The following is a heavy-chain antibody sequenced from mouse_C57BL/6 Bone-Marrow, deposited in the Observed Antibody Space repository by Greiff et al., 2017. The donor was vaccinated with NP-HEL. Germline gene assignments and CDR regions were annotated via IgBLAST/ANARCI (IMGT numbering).Heavy chain of an antibody. CDR1: GFNIKNTY. J-gene: IGHJ3*01. CDR2: IDPANGNT. D-gene: IGHD1-1*01. CDR3: ARGLIYYYGSSPFAY. V-gene: IGHV14-3*01. Sequence: EVQLQQSVAELVRPGASVKLSCTASGFNIKNTYMHWVKQRPEQGLEWIGRIDPANGNTTYAPKFQGKATITADTSSNTAYLQLSSLTSEDTAIYYCARGLIYYYGSSPFAYWGQGTLVTVSA.